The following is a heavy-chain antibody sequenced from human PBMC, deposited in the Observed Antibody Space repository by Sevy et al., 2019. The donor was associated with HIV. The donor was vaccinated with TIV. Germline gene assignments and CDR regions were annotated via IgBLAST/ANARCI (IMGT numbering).Heavy chain of an antibody. CDR1: GFTFSGSA. Sequence: GGSLRLSCAASGFTFSGSAIHWVRQASGKGLEWIGRIRNKANSYATAYAESVKGRFTISRDDSKNTAYLQMSSLKTDDTAVYYCTRREMGSSSWYPYFDSWGQGTLVTVSS. J-gene: IGHJ4*02. D-gene: IGHD6-13*01. V-gene: IGHV3-73*01. CDR3: TRREMGSSSWYPYFDS. CDR2: IRNKANSYAT.